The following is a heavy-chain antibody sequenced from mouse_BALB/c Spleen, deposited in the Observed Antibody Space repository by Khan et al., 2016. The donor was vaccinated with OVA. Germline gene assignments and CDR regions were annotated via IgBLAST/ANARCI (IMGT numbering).Heavy chain of an antibody. CDR1: GYSITSGYA. J-gene: IGHJ2*01. CDR3: ARGNYYGYYFDY. D-gene: IGHD1-1*01. CDR2: ISYSGVT. V-gene: IGHV3-2*02. Sequence: EVQLQESGPGLVKPSQSLSLTCTVTGYSITSGYAWNWIRQFPGNKLEWMGYISYSGVTNYTPSLKSRISITRSTSKNQFFLQLNSVTTEDTATYYCARGNYYGYYFDYWGQGTTLTVSS.